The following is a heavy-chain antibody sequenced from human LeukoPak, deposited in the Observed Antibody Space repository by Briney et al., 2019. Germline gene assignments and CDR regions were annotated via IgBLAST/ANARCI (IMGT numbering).Heavy chain of an antibody. CDR2: ISYDGSNK. Sequence: GGSLRLSCAASGFTFSSYAMHWVRQAPGKGLEWVAVISYDGSNKYYADSVKGRFTISRDNSKNTLYLQMNSLRAEDTAVYYCARYREDDFWSGYPSHYYYYYMDVWGKGTTVTVSS. J-gene: IGHJ6*03. CDR3: ARYREDDFWSGYPSHYYYYYMDV. CDR1: GFTFSSYA. D-gene: IGHD3-3*01. V-gene: IGHV3-30-3*01.